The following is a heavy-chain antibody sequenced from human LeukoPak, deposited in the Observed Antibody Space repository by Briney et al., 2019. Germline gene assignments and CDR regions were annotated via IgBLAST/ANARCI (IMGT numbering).Heavy chain of an antibody. J-gene: IGHJ5*02. V-gene: IGHV5-51*01. CDR3: ARQQDYYDSSGYYYGNWFDP. Sequence: GESLKISCKGSGYSFTSYWIGWVCQMPGKGLEWMGIIYPGDSDTRYSPSFQGQVTISADKSISTAYLQWSSLKASDTAMYYCARQQDYYDSSGYYYGNWFDPWGQGTLVTVSS. D-gene: IGHD3-22*01. CDR2: IYPGDSDT. CDR1: GYSFTSYW.